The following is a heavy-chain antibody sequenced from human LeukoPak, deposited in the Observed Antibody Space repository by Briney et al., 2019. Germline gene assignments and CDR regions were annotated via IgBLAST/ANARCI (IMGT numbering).Heavy chain of an antibody. CDR3: ARGTVTLGMDV. V-gene: IGHV4-34*01. CDR2: INHSGST. CDR1: GGSFSGYY. Sequence: SETLSLTCAVYGGSFSGYYWSWIRQPPGKGLEWIGEINHSGSTNYNPSLKSRVTISVDTSKNQFSLKLSSVTAADTAVYYCARGTVTLGMDVWGQGTTVTVSS. J-gene: IGHJ6*02. D-gene: IGHD4-17*01.